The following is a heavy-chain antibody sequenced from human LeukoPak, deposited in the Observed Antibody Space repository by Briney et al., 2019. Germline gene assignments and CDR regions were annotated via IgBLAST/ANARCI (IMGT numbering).Heavy chain of an antibody. J-gene: IGHJ5*02. CDR1: GFTVSSNY. CDR2: IYYSGST. V-gene: IGHV4-39*07. Sequence: GSLRLSCAASGFTVSSNYMSWIRQPPGKGLEWIGSIYYSGSTYYNPSLKSRVTISVDTSKNQFSLKLSSVTAADTAVDYCARDARPYYDFWSGYHSAHVNWFDPWGQGTLVTVSS. D-gene: IGHD3-3*01. CDR3: ARDARPYYDFWSGYHSAHVNWFDP.